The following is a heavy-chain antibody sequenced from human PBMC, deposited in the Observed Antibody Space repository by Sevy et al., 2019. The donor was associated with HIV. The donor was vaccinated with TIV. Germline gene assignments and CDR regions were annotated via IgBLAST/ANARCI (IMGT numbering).Heavy chain of an antibody. Sequence: GGSLRLSCAASGFTFSSYAMHWVRQAPGKGLEWVAVISYDGSNKYYAHSVKGRFTISRDNSKNTLYLQMNSLRAEDTAVYYCARGRRGPRSSYFDYWGQGTLVTVSS. CDR1: GFTFSSYA. CDR2: ISYDGSNK. J-gene: IGHJ4*02. CDR3: ARGRRGPRSSYFDY. D-gene: IGHD3-10*01. V-gene: IGHV3-30-3*01.